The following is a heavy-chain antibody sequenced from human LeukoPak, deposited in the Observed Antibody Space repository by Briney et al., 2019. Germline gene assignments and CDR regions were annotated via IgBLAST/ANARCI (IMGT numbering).Heavy chain of an antibody. J-gene: IGHJ4*02. D-gene: IGHD6-13*01. CDR2: ISGSGGST. Sequence: TGGSLRLSCAASGFTFSSYGMSWVRQAPGKGLGWVSAISGSGGSTYYADSVKGRFTISRDNSKNTLYLQMNSLRAEDTAVYYCAKDRRPYSSSRYYFDYWGRGTLVTVSS. CDR1: GFTFSSYG. V-gene: IGHV3-23*01. CDR3: AKDRRPYSSSRYYFDY.